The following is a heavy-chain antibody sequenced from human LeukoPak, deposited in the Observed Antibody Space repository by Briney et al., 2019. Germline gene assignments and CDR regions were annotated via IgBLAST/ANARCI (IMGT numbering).Heavy chain of an antibody. CDR1: GASINNYY. CDR3: ARGPTRYYFDY. CDR2: VYSSGST. J-gene: IGHJ4*02. Sequence: SETLSLTCTVSGASINNYYWSWIRQPPGKGLEWIGYVYSSGSTNYNPSLKSRVTISVDTSKNQFSLKLTSMTAADTAVYYCARGPTRYYFDYWGQGTLVTVSS. D-gene: IGHD4-17*01. V-gene: IGHV4-59*01.